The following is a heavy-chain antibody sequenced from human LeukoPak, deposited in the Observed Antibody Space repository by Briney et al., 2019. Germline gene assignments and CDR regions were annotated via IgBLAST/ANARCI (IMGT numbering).Heavy chain of an antibody. D-gene: IGHD5-12*01. CDR3: ATYSGYDRIFDH. Sequence: GGSLRLSCAASGFSFSIYGMNWVRQAPGKGLEWVSYISGSSSAIYYTDSVKGRFTISRDNAKKSVYLQMNGLRAEDTAVYYCATYSGYDRIFDHWGQGTLVTVS. CDR1: GFSFSIYG. CDR2: ISGSSSAI. J-gene: IGHJ4*02. V-gene: IGHV3-48*04.